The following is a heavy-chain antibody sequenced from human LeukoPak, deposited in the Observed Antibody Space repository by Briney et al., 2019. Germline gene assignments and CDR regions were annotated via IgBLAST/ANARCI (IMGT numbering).Heavy chain of an antibody. D-gene: IGHD6-13*01. CDR1: GGSISSYY. J-gene: IGHJ4*02. CDR2: ISNDGNNK. V-gene: IGHV3-30*18. CDR3: AKEVIAAGGNLEY. Sequence: LSLTCTVSGGSISSYYWSWVRQAPGKGLEWVAVISNDGNNKYYADSVRGRFTISRDNSKNTLYVQMNSLRAEDTAVYYCAKEVIAAGGNLEYWGQGTLVTVSS.